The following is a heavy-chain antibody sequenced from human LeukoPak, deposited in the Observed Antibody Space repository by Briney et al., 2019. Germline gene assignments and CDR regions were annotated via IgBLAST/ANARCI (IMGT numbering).Heavy chain of an antibody. D-gene: IGHD3-3*01. J-gene: IGHJ4*02. CDR2: IYENGGTT. V-gene: IGHV3-23*01. CDR3: ARESYDFWSGYYTYFDY. Sequence: PGGSLRLSCVGSGFTFRSHAMSWVRQAPEKGLEFVSGIYENGGTTYYADSVKGRFTISGDNSKNTLYLQMNSLRAEDTAVYYCARESYDFWSGYYTYFDYWGQGTLVTVSS. CDR1: GFTFRSHA.